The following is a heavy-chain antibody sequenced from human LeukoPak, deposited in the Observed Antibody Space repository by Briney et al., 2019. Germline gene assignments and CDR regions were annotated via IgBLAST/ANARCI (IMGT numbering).Heavy chain of an antibody. CDR2: VHINGNT. J-gene: IGHJ4*02. D-gene: IGHD3-16*02. Sequence: SETLSLTCGASGGSVTSTNWWTWIRQPPGKGLEWIGEVHINGNTNYNPALYGRVTMSVDTSDNHVSLKLTSLTAADTAVYFCAREGGPYRPLDYSGQGTLVTVTS. CDR3: AREGGPYRPLDY. CDR1: GGSVTSTNW. V-gene: IGHV4-4*02.